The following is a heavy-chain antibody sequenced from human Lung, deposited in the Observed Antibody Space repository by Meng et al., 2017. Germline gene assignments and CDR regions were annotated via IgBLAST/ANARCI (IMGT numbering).Heavy chain of an antibody. V-gene: IGHV4-34*01. CDR1: GGSFSDYY. J-gene: IGHJ4*02. CDR3: ARGPTTMAHDFDY. CDR2: INHSGST. Sequence: QVLPQQWGAGLLQPSETLSLTCVVSGGSFSDYYWSWIRQPPGKGLEWIGEINHSGSTNYNPSLESRATISVDTSQNNLSLKLSSVTAADSAVYYCARGPTTMAHDFDYWGQGTLVTVSS. D-gene: IGHD4-11*01.